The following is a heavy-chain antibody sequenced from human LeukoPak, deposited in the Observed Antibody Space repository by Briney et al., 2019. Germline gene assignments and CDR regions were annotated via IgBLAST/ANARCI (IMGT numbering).Heavy chain of an antibody. Sequence: GASVKVSCKASGYTFTSYDINWVRQAPGQGLEWMGWINTYNGNTNYAQKLQGRVTMTTDTSTSTAYMELRGLRSDDTAVYYCARGEFWSGYPLGMDVWGQGTTVTVSS. J-gene: IGHJ6*02. D-gene: IGHD3-3*01. CDR2: INTYNGNT. V-gene: IGHV1-18*01. CDR1: GYTFTSYD. CDR3: ARGEFWSGYPLGMDV.